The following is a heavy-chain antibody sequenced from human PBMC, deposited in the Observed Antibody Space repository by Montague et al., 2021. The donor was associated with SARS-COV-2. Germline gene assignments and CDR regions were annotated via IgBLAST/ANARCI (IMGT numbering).Heavy chain of an antibody. D-gene: IGHD3-22*01. V-gene: IGHV4-61*01. Sequence: SETLSLTCTVSGASVRSGYSYWNWLRPPQGLELVWDGYISYSSNYNYTPSIKSRVTISVDTSKNQLSLKVISATAADTAVYYCARMGSASVGYYYTYPDWGQGTLVTVSS. CDR2: ISYSSNY. CDR1: GASVRSGYSY. CDR3: ARMGSASVGYYYTYPD. J-gene: IGHJ1*01.